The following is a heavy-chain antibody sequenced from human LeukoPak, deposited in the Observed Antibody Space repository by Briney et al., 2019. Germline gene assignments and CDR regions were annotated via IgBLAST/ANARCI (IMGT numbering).Heavy chain of an antibody. CDR2: ISVYNGHT. D-gene: IGHD3-9*01. CDR3: ARDYYDILTGYSIQPFDY. Sequence: ASVKVSCKASGYTFISYGFSWVRQAPGQGLEWMGWISVYNGHTNYTQKLQGRVTMTTDTSTSTAYMELRSLRSDDTAVYYCARDYYDILTGYSIQPFDYWGQGTLVTVSS. V-gene: IGHV1-18*04. CDR1: GYTFISYG. J-gene: IGHJ4*02.